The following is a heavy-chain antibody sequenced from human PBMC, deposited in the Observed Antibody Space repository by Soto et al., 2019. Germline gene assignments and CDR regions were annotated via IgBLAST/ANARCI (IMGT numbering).Heavy chain of an antibody. J-gene: IGHJ1*01. V-gene: IGHV3-30-3*01. CDR3: ARVDRREYFQH. CDR2: ISYDGSNK. Sequence: GGSLRLSCAASGFTFSSYAMHWVRQAPGKGLEWVAVISYDGSNKYYADSVKGRFTISRDNSKNTLYLQMNSLRADDTAVYYWARVDRREYFQHWGQGTLVTVSS. D-gene: IGHD3-9*01. CDR1: GFTFSSYA.